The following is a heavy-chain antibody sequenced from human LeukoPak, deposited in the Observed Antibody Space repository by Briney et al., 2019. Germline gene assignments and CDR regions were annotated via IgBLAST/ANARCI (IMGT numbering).Heavy chain of an antibody. V-gene: IGHV1-69*05. CDR1: GGTFISYA. J-gene: IGHJ4*02. D-gene: IGHD4-23*01. CDR3: ASTSPPYVGIDY. CDR2: IIPISGTT. Sequence: SVKVSCKASGGTFISYAVNWVRQAPGQGLEWMGRIIPISGTTNYAQKFQGRVTFTTDESTSIAYMELSSLRSEDTAVYYCASTSPPYVGIDYWGQGTLVTVSS.